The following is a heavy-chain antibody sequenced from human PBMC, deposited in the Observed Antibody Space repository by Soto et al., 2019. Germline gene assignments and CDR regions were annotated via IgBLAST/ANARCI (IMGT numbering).Heavy chain of an antibody. D-gene: IGHD6-19*01. V-gene: IGHV1-3*01. Sequence: ASAKVSCKASGYTFTGYAMHWVRQAPGQRLEWMGWINAGNGNTKYSQKFQGRVTITRDTSASTAYMELSSLRSEDTAVYYCARAVAVAADFDYWGQGTLVTVSS. CDR2: INAGNGNT. CDR1: GYTFTGYA. CDR3: ARAVAVAADFDY. J-gene: IGHJ4*02.